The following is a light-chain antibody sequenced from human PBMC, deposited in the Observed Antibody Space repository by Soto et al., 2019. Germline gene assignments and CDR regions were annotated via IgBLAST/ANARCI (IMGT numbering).Light chain of an antibody. CDR1: QSVSSSY. CDR3: QQHCSSPRT. CDR2: GAS. V-gene: IGKV3-20*01. J-gene: IGKJ1*01. Sequence: EIVLTQSPGTLSLSPGERVTLSCRASQSVSSSYLAWYQQIPGQAPRLLLYGASRRATGIPDRFSGSGSGTDFTLTISRLEPEDFAVYYCQQHCSSPRTFGQGTKVEIK.